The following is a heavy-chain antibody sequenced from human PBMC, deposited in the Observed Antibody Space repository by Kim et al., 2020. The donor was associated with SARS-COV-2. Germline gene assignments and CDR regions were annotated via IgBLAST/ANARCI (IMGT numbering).Heavy chain of an antibody. CDR2: TRNKANSYTT. CDR3: ARLTPDRYYFDY. CDR1: GFTFSDHY. J-gene: IGHJ4*02. D-gene: IGHD3-16*02. Sequence: GGSLRLSCAASGFTFSDHYMDWVRQAPGKGLEWIGRTRNKANSYTTEYAASVKGRFTISRDDSKSSLYLQMNSLKTEDTAVYYCARLTPDRYYFDYWGQG. V-gene: IGHV3-72*01.